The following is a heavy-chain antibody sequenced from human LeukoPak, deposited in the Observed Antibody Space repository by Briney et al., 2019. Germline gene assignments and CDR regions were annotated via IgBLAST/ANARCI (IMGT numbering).Heavy chain of an antibody. V-gene: IGHV4-59*08. CDR2: IYYSGNT. CDR1: GGSISSYY. J-gene: IGHJ4*02. Sequence: PSETLSLTCTVSGGSISSYYWSWIRQPPGKGLEWIGYIYYSGNTNYNPSLKSRVTISVDTSKNQFSLKLSFVTAADTAVYFCARAAATTRNGFGYWGQGTLVTVSS. CDR3: ARAAATTRNGFGY. D-gene: IGHD1-26*01.